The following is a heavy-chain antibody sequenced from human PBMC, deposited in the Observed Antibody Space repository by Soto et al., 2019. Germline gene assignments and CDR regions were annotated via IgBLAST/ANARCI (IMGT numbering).Heavy chain of an antibody. D-gene: IGHD6-19*01. CDR1: GGSISSSSYY. Sequence: SETLSLTCTVSGGSISSSSYYWGWIRQPPGKGLEWIGSIYYSGSTYYNPSLKSRVTISVDTSKNQFSLKLSSVTAADTAVYYCAIFPMGGWFSYYYGMDVWVQGTTVTVSS. CDR3: AIFPMGGWFSYYYGMDV. J-gene: IGHJ6*02. CDR2: IYYSGST. V-gene: IGHV4-39*01.